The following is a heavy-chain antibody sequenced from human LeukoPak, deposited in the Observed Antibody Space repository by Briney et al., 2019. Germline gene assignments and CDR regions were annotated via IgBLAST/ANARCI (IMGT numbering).Heavy chain of an antibody. Sequence: SETLSLTCTVSSGSVNSGSYYWNWIRQPPGKGLEWIGYIYYSGSTNYNPSLKSRVTISVDTSKNQFSLKLSSVTAADTAVYYCGCYLYWGQGTLVTVSS. CDR1: SGSVNSGSYY. CDR3: GCYLY. CDR2: IYYSGST. V-gene: IGHV4-61*01. J-gene: IGHJ4*02. D-gene: IGHD2-2*01.